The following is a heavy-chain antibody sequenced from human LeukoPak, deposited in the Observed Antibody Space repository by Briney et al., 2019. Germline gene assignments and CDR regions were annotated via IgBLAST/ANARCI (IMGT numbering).Heavy chain of an antibody. CDR1: GFDFNSYT. J-gene: IGHJ5*02. D-gene: IGHD3-9*01. CDR3: ARGGARYLDT. CDR2: MKEDGSDI. Sequence: GGSLRLSCVASGFDFNSYTMSWACQAPGKGLEWVAKMKEDGSDIYYVDSVKGRFTICRDNAKKSLCLQMSSLRVEDTAVYYCARGGARYLDTWGQGSLVIVSS. V-gene: IGHV3-7*01.